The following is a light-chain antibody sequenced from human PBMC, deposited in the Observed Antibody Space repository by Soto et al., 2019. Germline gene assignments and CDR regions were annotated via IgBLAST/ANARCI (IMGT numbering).Light chain of an antibody. Sequence: QSALTQPASVSGSPGQSITISCTGTSSDVGAYNYVSWYQQHPGKAPKLMIYEVSYRPSGVSDRFSGSRSGYTASLTISGLQAEDESDYYCSSYTSSTTWVFGGGTKLTVL. V-gene: IGLV2-14*01. CDR2: EVS. CDR3: SSYTSSTTWV. J-gene: IGLJ3*02. CDR1: SSDVGAYNY.